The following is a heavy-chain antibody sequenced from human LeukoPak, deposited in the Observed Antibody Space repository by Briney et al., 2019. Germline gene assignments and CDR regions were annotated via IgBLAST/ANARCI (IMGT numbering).Heavy chain of an antibody. CDR1: GFPFKSYA. J-gene: IGHJ4*02. CDR2: ISGSGGST. V-gene: IGHV3-23*01. CDR3: PKYDRRTGSDS. Sequence: GGSLRLSCAASGFPFKSYAMRWVRQAPGEGLEWVSAISGSGGSTYYADSVKGRFTISRHNSKNTLYLQMNSLRAEDTAVYYCPKYDRRTGSDSWGQRTLVTVST. D-gene: IGHD3-10*01.